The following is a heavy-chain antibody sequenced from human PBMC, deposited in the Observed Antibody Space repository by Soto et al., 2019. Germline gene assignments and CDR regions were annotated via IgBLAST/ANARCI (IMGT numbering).Heavy chain of an antibody. CDR3: ARGYCSGGSCYSAGEYGMDV. CDR1: GGTFSSYA. D-gene: IGHD2-15*01. J-gene: IGHJ6*02. CDR2: IIPIFGTA. Sequence: WASVKVSCKASGGTFSSYAISWVRQAPGQGLEWMGGIIPIFGTANYAQKFQGRVTITADESTSTAYMELSSLRSEDTAVYYCARGYCSGGSCYSAGEYGMDVWGQGTTVTVSS. V-gene: IGHV1-69*13.